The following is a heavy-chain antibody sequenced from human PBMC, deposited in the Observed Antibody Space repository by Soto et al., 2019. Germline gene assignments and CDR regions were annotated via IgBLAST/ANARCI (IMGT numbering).Heavy chain of an antibody. CDR3: TRDRHYGSGGANWFDP. D-gene: IGHD3-10*01. Sequence: QVQLVQSGTEVKKPGASVKVSCKASGYPLTSYGISWVRQAPGQGLEWMGWISAYDGNTNYAQKFQGRVTMTTDTPTSTAYLELRSLRSDDPAVYYCTRDRHYGSGGANWFDPWGQGTLVPVSS. J-gene: IGHJ5*02. CDR2: ISAYDGNT. CDR1: GYPLTSYG. V-gene: IGHV1-18*01.